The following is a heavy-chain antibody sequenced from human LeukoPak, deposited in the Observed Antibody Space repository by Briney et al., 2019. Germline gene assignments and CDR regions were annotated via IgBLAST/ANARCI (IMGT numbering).Heavy chain of an antibody. Sequence: SETLSLTCTVSGGSISNYYWNWIRQPPGKGLEWIGYIYYTGNTNYNPSLKSRVTISLDTFKNQFSLKLSSVTAADTAVYYCARGNYYYDSSGYYKPGSQVDYWGQGTLVTVSS. D-gene: IGHD3-22*01. J-gene: IGHJ4*02. CDR2: IYYTGNT. CDR3: ARGNYYYDSSGYYKPGSQVDY. CDR1: GGSISNYY. V-gene: IGHV4-59*08.